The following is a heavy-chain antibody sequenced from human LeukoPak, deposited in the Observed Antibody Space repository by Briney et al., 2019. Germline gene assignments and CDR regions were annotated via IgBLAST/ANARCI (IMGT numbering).Heavy chain of an antibody. Sequence: SETLSLTCAVYGGSFSGYYWSWTRQPPGKGLEWIGEINHSGSTNYNPSLKSRVTISVDTSKNQFSLKLSSVTAADTAVYYCARGPGGGSSPNDAFDIWGQGTMVTVSS. CDR1: GGSFSGYY. J-gene: IGHJ3*02. V-gene: IGHV4-34*01. CDR2: INHSGST. CDR3: ARGPGGGSSPNDAFDI. D-gene: IGHD3-10*01.